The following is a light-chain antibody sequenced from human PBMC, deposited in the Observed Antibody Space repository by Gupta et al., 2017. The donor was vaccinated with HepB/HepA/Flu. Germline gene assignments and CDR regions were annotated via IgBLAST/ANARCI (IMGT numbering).Light chain of an antibody. Sequence: QSVLTQPPSLSASPGQTVTISCTGSSSNIGAGYDVHWYQQLPGTAPKLLIYGNSNRPSGVPDRFSGSKSGTSASLAITGLQAEDEADYYCQSYDSSRSGYVFGTGTKVTVL. CDR2: GNS. CDR1: SSNIGAGYD. V-gene: IGLV1-40*01. CDR3: QSYDSSRSGYV. J-gene: IGLJ1*01.